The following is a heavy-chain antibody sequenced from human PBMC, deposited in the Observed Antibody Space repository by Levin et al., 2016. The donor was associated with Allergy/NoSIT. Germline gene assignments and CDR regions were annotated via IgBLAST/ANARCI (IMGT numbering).Heavy chain of an antibody. Sequence: GESLKISCAASGFTFSNYAMSWVRQAPGKGLEWVSAIRGGGTTFYADSVKGRFTISRDHSKNTLSLQMNSLSAEDTAVFYCAKDRYSGDGRFEIDSWGQGTLVTVSS. V-gene: IGHV3-23*01. J-gene: IGHJ4*02. CDR2: IRGGGTT. D-gene: IGHD2-21*01. CDR3: AKDRYSGDGRFEIDS. CDR1: GFTFSNYA.